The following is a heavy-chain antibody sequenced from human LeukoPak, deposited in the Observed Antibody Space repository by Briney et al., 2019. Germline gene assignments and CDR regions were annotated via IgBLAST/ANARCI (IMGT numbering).Heavy chain of an antibody. CDR1: GFTFSYFA. J-gene: IGHJ4*02. CDR2: LSGDGSNK. D-gene: IGHD6-13*01. CDR3: AKDPHSSSWYYLDS. V-gene: IGHV3-30*18. Sequence: GGSLRLSCAVSGFTFSYFAMHWVRQAPGKGLEWVAVLSGDGSNKFYADSVKGRFTISRDNSKNTLYLQMNSLRAEDTAFYYCAKDPHSSSWYYLDSWGQGTLVTVSS.